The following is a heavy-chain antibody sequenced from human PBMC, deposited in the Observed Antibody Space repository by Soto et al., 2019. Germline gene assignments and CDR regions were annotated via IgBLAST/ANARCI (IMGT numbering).Heavy chain of an antibody. CDR1: GGSFSGYY. J-gene: IGHJ3*02. D-gene: IGHD2-15*01. Sequence: PSETLSLTCAVYGGSFSGYYWSWIRQPPGKGLEWIGEINHSGSTNYNPSLKSRVTISVDTSKNQFSLKLSSVTAADTAVNYCARGTDIVVVVAATPGGSFDIWGQGTMVTVSS. CDR2: INHSGST. V-gene: IGHV4-34*01. CDR3: ARGTDIVVVVAATPGGSFDI.